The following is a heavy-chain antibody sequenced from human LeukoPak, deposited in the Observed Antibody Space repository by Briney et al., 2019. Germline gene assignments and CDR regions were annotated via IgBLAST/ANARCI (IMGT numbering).Heavy chain of an antibody. D-gene: IGHD3-10*01. CDR3: AREPYYYGSGSYCFDY. CDR1: GFTFSSYA. J-gene: IGHJ4*02. CDR2: ISYDGSNK. Sequence: GGSLRLSCAASGFTFSSYAMHWVRQAPGKGLEWVAVISYDGSNKYYADSVKGRFTISRDNSKNTLYLQMNSLRAEDTAVYYCAREPYYYGSGSYCFDYWGQGTLDTVSS. V-gene: IGHV3-30*04.